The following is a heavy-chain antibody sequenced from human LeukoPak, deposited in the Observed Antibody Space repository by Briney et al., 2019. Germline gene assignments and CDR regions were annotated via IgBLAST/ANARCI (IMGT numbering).Heavy chain of an antibody. Sequence: GGSLRLSCAASGFTFSSYAMHWVRQAPGKGLEWVAVISYDGSNKYYADSEKGRFTISRDNSKNTLYLQMNSLRAEDMAVFYCARGQFRLSSYESSAFDYWGQGTLVTVSS. CDR1: GFTFSSYA. CDR2: ISYDGSNK. CDR3: ARGQFRLSSYESSAFDY. J-gene: IGHJ4*02. D-gene: IGHD3-22*01. V-gene: IGHV3-30*04.